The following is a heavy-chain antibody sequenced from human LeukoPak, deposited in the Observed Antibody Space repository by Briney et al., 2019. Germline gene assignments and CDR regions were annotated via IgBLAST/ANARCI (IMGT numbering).Heavy chain of an antibody. V-gene: IGHV3-48*01. CDR3: ARDQGGNDAFDI. J-gene: IGHJ3*02. CDR2: ISSGSSTI. Sequence: GGSLRLSCAASGFTFSSFVMNWVRQAPGKGLEWISYISSGSSTIYYADSVKGRFTISRDNAKSSLYLQMNSLRADDTAVYYCARDQGGNDAFDIWGQGTMVTVSS. D-gene: IGHD4-23*01. CDR1: GFTFSSFV.